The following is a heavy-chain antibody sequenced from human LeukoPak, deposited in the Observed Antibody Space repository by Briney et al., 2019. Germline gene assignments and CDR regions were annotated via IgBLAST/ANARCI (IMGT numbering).Heavy chain of an antibody. Sequence: GGSLRLSCAASGFTFSSYGMHWVRQAPGKGLEWVAFIRYDGSNKYYADSVKGRFTISRDNSKNTLYPQMNSLRAEDTAVYYCAKSGRRYSNYGNNYYYYMDVWGKGTTVTVSS. CDR3: AKSGRRYSNYGNNYYYYMDV. V-gene: IGHV3-30*02. J-gene: IGHJ6*03. CDR1: GFTFSSYG. D-gene: IGHD4-11*01. CDR2: IRYDGSNK.